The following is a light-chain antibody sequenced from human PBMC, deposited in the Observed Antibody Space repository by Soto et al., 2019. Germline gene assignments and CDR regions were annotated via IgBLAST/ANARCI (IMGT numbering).Light chain of an antibody. CDR1: QSVSTT. V-gene: IGKV3-15*01. Sequence: EIVMKQGSGNLGVAPGERGSLSCRASQSVSTTVAWYHQKPGQAPRLLVYGASTRATGIPARFSGSGSGTEFSLTISSLQSEDFAVYYCQQYSEWPWTFGQGTKVDI. CDR2: GAS. J-gene: IGKJ1*01. CDR3: QQYSEWPWT.